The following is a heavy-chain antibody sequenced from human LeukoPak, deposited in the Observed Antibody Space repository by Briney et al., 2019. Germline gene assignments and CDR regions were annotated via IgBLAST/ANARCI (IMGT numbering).Heavy chain of an antibody. D-gene: IGHD4-23*01. V-gene: IGHV1-69*04. CDR1: GGTFSSYA. J-gene: IGHJ4*02. CDR2: IIPILGIA. CDR3: ARDDYGGNSGEYFDY. Sequence: SVKVSCKASGGTFSSYAISWVRQAPGQGLEWMGWIIPILGIANYAQKFQGRVTITADKSTSTAYMELSSLRSEDTAVYYCARDDYGGNSGEYFDYWGQGTLVTVSS.